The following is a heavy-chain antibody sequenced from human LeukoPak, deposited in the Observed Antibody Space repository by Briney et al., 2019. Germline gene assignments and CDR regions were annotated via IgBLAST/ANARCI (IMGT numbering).Heavy chain of an antibody. D-gene: IGHD3-9*01. CDR2: ISSSGSTI. V-gene: IGHV3-11*01. CDR1: GFTFSDYY. Sequence: PGGSLRLSCSASGFTFSDYYMSWIRQAPGKGLEWVSYISSSGSTISYADSVKGRFTISRDNAKNSLYLQMHSLRAEDAAVYYCARDLPHYDILTGNGVDFDYWGQGTLVTVSS. CDR3: ARDLPHYDILTGNGVDFDY. J-gene: IGHJ4*02.